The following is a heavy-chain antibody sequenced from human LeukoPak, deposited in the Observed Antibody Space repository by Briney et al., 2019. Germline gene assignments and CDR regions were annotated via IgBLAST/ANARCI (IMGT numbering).Heavy chain of an antibody. V-gene: IGHV1-2*06. CDR2: INPNNGAT. J-gene: IGHJ4*02. CDR3: TRGSGSYHGNDC. Sequence: ASVKVSCKASGYTFTGYYMHWVRQAPGQGLEWMGRINPNNGATNYAQKLQGRVTITGDTSISTAYMELSSLRSDDTAVYYCTRGSGSYHGNDCWGQGTLVTVSS. D-gene: IGHD1-26*01. CDR1: GYTFTGYY.